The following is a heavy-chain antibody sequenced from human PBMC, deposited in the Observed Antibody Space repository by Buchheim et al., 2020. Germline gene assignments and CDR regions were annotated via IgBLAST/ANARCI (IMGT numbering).Heavy chain of an antibody. CDR1: GDSISSTDW. J-gene: IGHJ6*02. V-gene: IGHV4-4*02. D-gene: IGHD3-16*01. CDR2: INHSGTT. CDR3: ARNFGLGGMDV. Sequence: QVQLQESGPGLVKPAGTLSLTCGVSGDSISSTDWWNWVRQPPGKGLEWIGEINHSGTTNYSPSLKSRVTMSVDKSKKQFSLNLSSVTAADTAVYYCARNFGLGGMDVWGQGTT.